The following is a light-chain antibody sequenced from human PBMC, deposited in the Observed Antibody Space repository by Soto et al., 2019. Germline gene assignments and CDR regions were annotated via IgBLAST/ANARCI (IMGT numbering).Light chain of an antibody. Sequence: QSVLTQPASVSGSPGQSITISCTGTSSDVGGYIYVSWYQPHPGKAPKLMIYDVTSRPSGVSYRFSGSKSGNTASLTISGLQAEDEADYYCCSYAGSSYYVFGSGTKVTVL. CDR3: CSYAGSSYYV. CDR1: SSDVGGYIY. CDR2: DVT. V-gene: IGLV2-14*01. J-gene: IGLJ1*01.